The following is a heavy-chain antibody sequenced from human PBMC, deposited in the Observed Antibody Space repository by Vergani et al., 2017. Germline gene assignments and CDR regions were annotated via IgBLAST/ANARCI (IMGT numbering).Heavy chain of an antibody. V-gene: IGHV3-9*01. J-gene: IGHJ4*02. D-gene: IGHD6-13*01. CDR1: GFTFDDYA. CDR2: ISWNSGSI. CDR3: AKDTRYSSSWYYFDY. Sequence: EVQLVESGGGLVQPGRSLRLSCAASGFTFDDYAMHWVRQAPGKGLEWVSGISWNSGSIGYADSVKGRFTISRDNAKNSLYLQMNSLRAEDTALYYCAKDTRYSSSWYYFDYWGQGTRVTVSS.